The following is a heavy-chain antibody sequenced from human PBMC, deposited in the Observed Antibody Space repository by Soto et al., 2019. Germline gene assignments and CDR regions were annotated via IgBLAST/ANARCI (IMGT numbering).Heavy chain of an antibody. J-gene: IGHJ4*02. CDR2: ISYSGST. D-gene: IGHD3-22*01. CDR3: ARDRAHFYESSGRLDL. CDR1: GDSMNNGDYF. Sequence: QVQLQESGPGLVKPSQTLSLTCSVSGDSMNNGDYFWTWIRQTPGKGLQWIGYISYSGSTFHNPSLKTRLAMSVDTSKNQFSVRLRSVTAADTAVYYCARDRAHFYESSGRLDLWGQGMLVTVSS. V-gene: IGHV4-30-4*01.